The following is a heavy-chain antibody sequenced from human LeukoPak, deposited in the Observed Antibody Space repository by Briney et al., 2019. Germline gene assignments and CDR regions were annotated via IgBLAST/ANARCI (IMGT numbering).Heavy chain of an antibody. J-gene: IGHJ4*02. CDR3: ARLHYDYVWGSYRQYYFDY. Sequence: PSETLSLTCTVSGGSISSYYWSWIRQPPGRGLEWIGYIYYSGSTNYNPSHKSRVTISVDTSKNQFSLKLSSVTAADTAVYYCARLHYDYVWGSYRQYYFDYWGQGTLVTVSS. D-gene: IGHD3-16*02. V-gene: IGHV4-59*08. CDR2: IYYSGST. CDR1: GGSISSYY.